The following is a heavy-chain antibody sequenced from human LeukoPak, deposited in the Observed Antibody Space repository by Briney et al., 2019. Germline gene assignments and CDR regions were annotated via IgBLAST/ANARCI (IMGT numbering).Heavy chain of an antibody. V-gene: IGHV3-30*02. CDR1: GFTFSSYG. D-gene: IGHD6-13*01. CDR2: IRYDGSNK. J-gene: IGHJ4*02. Sequence: PGGSLRLSCAASGFTFSSYGMHWVRQAPGKGLEWVAFIRYDGSNKYYADSVKGRFTISRDNSKNTLYLQMNSLRDEDTAVYYCARESSYYLDYWGQGTLVTVSS. CDR3: ARESSYYLDY.